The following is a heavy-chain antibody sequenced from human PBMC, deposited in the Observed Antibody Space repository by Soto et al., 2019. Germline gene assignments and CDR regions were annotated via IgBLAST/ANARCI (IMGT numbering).Heavy chain of an antibody. V-gene: IGHV3-23*01. CDR2: ISGSGGST. CDR1: GFTFSSYA. Sequence: GGSLRLSCAASGFTFSSYAMSWVRQAPGKGLEWVSAISGSGGSTYYADSVKGRFTISRDNSKNTLYLQMNSLRAEDTAVYYCAKDVSPNCGGDCHFDYWGQGTLVTVSS. D-gene: IGHD2-21*02. CDR3: AKDVSPNCGGDCHFDY. J-gene: IGHJ4*02.